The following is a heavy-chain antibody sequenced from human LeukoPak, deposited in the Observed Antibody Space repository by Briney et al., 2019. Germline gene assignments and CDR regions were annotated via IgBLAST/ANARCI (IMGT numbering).Heavy chain of an antibody. D-gene: IGHD3-16*01. CDR1: GFTFSSYW. V-gene: IGHV3-74*01. CDR3: ARESTAVGDYYFDY. Sequence: GGSLRLSCAASGFTFSSYWMHWVRQAPGKGLVWVSRINSDGSSTTYADSVKGRFTISRDNAKNTLYLQMNSLRAEDLAVYYCARESTAVGDYYFDYWGQGILVAVSS. CDR2: INSDGSST. J-gene: IGHJ4*02.